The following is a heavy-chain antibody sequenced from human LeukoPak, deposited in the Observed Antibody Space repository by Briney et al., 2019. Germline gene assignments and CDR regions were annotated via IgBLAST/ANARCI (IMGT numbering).Heavy chain of an antibody. Sequence: PSETLSLTCAVYGGSFSGYYWSWIRQPPGKGLEWIGEINHSGSTNYNPSLKSRVTISVDTSKNQFSLKLSSVTAADTAVYYCARGRRRSYYYGSGSYYLDYWGQGTLVTVSS. CDR2: INHSGST. V-gene: IGHV4-34*01. D-gene: IGHD3-10*01. J-gene: IGHJ4*02. CDR1: GGSFSGYY. CDR3: ARGRRRSYYYGSGSYYLDY.